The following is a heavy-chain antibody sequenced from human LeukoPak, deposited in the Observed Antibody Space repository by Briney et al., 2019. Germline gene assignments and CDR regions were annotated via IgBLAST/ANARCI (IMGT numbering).Heavy chain of an antibody. J-gene: IGHJ3*02. V-gene: IGHV3-74*01. CDR2: ITNDGSST. CDR1: GLTFSSHW. CDR3: AREIQQQLVPRGAFDI. D-gene: IGHD6-13*01. Sequence: GGSLRLSCAASGLTFSSHWMRWVRQAPGKGLVWVSRITNDGSSTTYADSVKGRFTISRDNAKNMLYLQVNSLRAEDTAVYYCAREIQQQLVPRGAFDIWGQGTMVTVSS.